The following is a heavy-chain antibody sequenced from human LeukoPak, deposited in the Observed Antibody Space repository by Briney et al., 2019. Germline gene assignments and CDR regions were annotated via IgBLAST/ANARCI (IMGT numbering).Heavy chain of an antibody. Sequence: GGSLRLSCAAYGFTFSSYAMSWVRQAPGKGLEWVSAISGSGGSTYYADSVKGRFTISRDNSKNTLYLQMNSLRAEDTAVYYCAKPGSGSYYFDYWGQGTLVTVSS. J-gene: IGHJ4*02. CDR3: AKPGSGSYYFDY. CDR1: GFTFSSYA. V-gene: IGHV3-23*01. CDR2: ISGSGGST. D-gene: IGHD3-10*01.